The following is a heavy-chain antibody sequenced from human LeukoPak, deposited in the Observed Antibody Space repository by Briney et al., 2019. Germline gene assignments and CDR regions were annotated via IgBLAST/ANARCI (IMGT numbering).Heavy chain of an antibody. CDR1: GGSIFSGGYY. Sequence: SETLSLTCTVSGGSIFSGGYYWSWIRQHPGNGLEWIGYIYYSGSTYYNPSLKSRVTISMDTSKNQLSLKLSSVTAADTAVYYCARISSRGLGFDISGQGSMVTVSS. J-gene: IGHJ3*02. V-gene: IGHV4-31*03. CDR2: IYYSGST. D-gene: IGHD3/OR15-3a*01. CDR3: ARISSRGLGFDI.